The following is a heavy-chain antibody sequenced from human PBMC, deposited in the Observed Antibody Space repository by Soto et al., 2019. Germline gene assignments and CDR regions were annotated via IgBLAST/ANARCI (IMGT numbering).Heavy chain of an antibody. Sequence: GGSLRLSCAASGFTFDDYAMHWVRQAPGKGLEWVSGISWNSGSIGYADSVRGRFTISRDNAKKSLSLQMNSLRAEDTAFYYCAKDISILCHYYYSMDVWGKGTTLTVSS. CDR1: GFTFDDYA. V-gene: IGHV3-9*01. D-gene: IGHD2-2*01. CDR2: ISWNSGSI. J-gene: IGHJ6*03. CDR3: AKDISILCHYYYSMDV.